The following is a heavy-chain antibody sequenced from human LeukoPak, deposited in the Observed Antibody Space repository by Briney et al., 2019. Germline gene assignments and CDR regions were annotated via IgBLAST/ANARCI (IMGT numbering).Heavy chain of an antibody. CDR3: ARSPAIGTVDF. D-gene: IGHD1-1*01. CDR1: GFTFSSFW. Sequence: PGGSLRLSCVASGFTFSSFWMSWVRLTPGKGLEWVANIDQGGSATYYVGSVGGRFTISRDNAKNSLYLQMNSLRDKDTAVYYCARSPAIGTVDFWGQGALVTVAS. J-gene: IGHJ4*02. CDR2: IDQGGSAT. V-gene: IGHV3-7*01.